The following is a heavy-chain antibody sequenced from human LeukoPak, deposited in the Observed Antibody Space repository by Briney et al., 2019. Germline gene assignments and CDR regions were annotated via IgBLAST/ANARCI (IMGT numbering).Heavy chain of an antibody. CDR3: ARDRSGSSGYYSSFDY. CDR1: GYSISSYY. Sequence: PSETLTLTCTASGYSISSYYWSWIRQPAGKGLEWIARLYTSGSTNHNPSPKSRLTMSVDTSKNQFSLKLSSVTAADTAVYYCARDRSGSSGYYSSFDYWGQGILVTVSS. V-gene: IGHV4-4*07. D-gene: IGHD3-22*01. J-gene: IGHJ4*02. CDR2: LYTSGST.